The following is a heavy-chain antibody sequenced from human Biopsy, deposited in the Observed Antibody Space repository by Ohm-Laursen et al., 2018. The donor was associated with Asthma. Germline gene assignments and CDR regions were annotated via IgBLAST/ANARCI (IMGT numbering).Heavy chain of an antibody. CDR1: GFTVSRDY. J-gene: IGHJ4*02. CDR3: ARGDTGGWSQYYFDY. Sequence: SQRLSCSASGFTVSRDYMFWVRQAPGKGLEWVSVIYSGGTSHTADSVRGRFTISRDYSKNTLYLQMHSLRAEDTAVYYCARGDTGGWSQYYFDYWGQGTLVTVSS. CDR2: IYSGGTS. D-gene: IGHD2-8*02. V-gene: IGHV3-53*01.